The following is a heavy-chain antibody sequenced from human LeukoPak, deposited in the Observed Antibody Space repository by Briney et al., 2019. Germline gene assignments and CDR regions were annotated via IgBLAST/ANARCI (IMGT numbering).Heavy chain of an antibody. V-gene: IGHV1-69*05. CDR2: IIPIFGTA. D-gene: IGHD3-22*01. CDR3: AREILKAYYYDSSGLGLLDV. J-gene: IGHJ6*04. CDR1: GGTFSSYA. Sequence: SVKVSCKASGGTFSSYAISWVRQAPGQGLEWMGGIIPIFGTANYAQKFQGRVTITTDESTSTAYMELSSLRSEDTAVYYCAREILKAYYYDSSGLGLLDVWGKGTTVTVSS.